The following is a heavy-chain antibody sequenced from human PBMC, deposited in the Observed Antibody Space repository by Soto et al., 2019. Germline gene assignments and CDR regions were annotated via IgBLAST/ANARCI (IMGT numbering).Heavy chain of an antibody. CDR3: AREPMANLGY. J-gene: IGHJ4*02. V-gene: IGHV3-23*05. Sequence: EVQLLESGGGLVQPGGSLTLSCAASGFTFSDYTMSWVRQAPGKVLESIATILSNYNTYYAGSVRGRFTISRDNSKNTLNWKINGLGGEEPAVYYCAREPMANLGYWAQGALVTVP. CDR1: GFTFSDYT. CDR2: ILSNYNT. D-gene: IGHD3-16*01.